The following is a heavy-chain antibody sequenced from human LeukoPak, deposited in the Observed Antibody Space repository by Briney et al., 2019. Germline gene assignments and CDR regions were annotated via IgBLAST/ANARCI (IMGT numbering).Heavy chain of an antibody. J-gene: IGHJ6*03. Sequence: SETLSLTCTVSGGSISSYYWSWIRQPAGKGLEWIGRIYTSGSTNYNPSLKSRVTMSVDTSKNQFSLKLSSVTAADTAVYYCARGARPYYYYYYMDVWGKGTTVTVSS. CDR3: ARGARPYYYYYYMDV. CDR2: IYTSGST. V-gene: IGHV4-4*07. CDR1: GGSISSYY. D-gene: IGHD6-6*01.